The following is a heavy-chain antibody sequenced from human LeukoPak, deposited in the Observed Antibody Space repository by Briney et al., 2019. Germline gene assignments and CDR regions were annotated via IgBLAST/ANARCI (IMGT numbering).Heavy chain of an antibody. V-gene: IGHV3-21*01. Sequence: GGPLRLSCAASGFTFSSYSMNWVRQAPGKGLEWVSSISSSSSYIYYADSVKGRFTISRDNAKNSLYLQMNSLRAEDTAVYYCARGGFMVRGVSPFDYWGQGTLVTVSS. CDR1: GFTFSSYS. J-gene: IGHJ4*02. CDR2: ISSSSSYI. CDR3: ARGGFMVRGVSPFDY. D-gene: IGHD3-10*01.